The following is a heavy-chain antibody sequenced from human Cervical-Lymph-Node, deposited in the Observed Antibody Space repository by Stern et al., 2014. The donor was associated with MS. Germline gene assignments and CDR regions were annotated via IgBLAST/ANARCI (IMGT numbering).Heavy chain of an antibody. CDR3: ASVAQLWRSWFDP. J-gene: IGHJ5*02. V-gene: IGHV1-69*06. CDR2: IVPFHSTA. D-gene: IGHD5-18*01. CDR1: GVTVNRYV. Sequence: QVQLVQSGAEVKRPGSSVKVSCKASGVTVNRYVISWVRQAPGQGLEGRGGIVPFHSTANYAQKFQDRVTISADKITNTTYLELRSLRSEDTAVYYCASVAQLWRSWFDPWGQGTLVTVSS.